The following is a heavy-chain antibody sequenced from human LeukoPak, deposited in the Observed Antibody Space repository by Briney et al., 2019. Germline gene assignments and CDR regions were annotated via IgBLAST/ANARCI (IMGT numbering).Heavy chain of an antibody. D-gene: IGHD4-23*01. Sequence: SQTLSLTCAISGDSVSSNSAAWNWTSQSPSSGLEWLGRTYYRSKWYNDYAVSVKSRITINLDTSKNQFSLQLNSVTPEDTAVYYCARDSRRGLRWSFDYWGQGTLVTVSS. CDR1: GDSVSSNSAA. CDR2: TYYRSKWYN. V-gene: IGHV6-1*01. CDR3: ARDSRRGLRWSFDY. J-gene: IGHJ4*02.